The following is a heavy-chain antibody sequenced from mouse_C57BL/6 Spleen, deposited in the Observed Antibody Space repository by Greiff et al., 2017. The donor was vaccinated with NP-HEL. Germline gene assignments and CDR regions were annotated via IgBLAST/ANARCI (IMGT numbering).Heavy chain of an antibody. Sequence: EVQLQASGPELVKPGASVKISCKASGYTFTDYYMNWVKQSHGKSLEWIGDINPNNGGTSYNQKFKGKATLTVDKASSTAYMELRILTSEDSAVYYCARGYDGYYYFDYWGQGTTLTVSS. CDR2: INPNNGGT. V-gene: IGHV1-26*01. CDR1: GYTFTDYY. J-gene: IGHJ2*01. CDR3: ARGYDGYYYFDY. D-gene: IGHD2-3*01.